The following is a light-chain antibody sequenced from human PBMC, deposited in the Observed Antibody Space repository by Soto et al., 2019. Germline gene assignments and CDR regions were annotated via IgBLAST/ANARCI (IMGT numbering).Light chain of an antibody. CDR3: TSFTSSSTWV. CDR1: SSDVGGYNY. CDR2: EVS. V-gene: IGLV2-14*03. J-gene: IGLJ3*02. Sequence: QSALTQPASVSGSPGQSITISCTGTSSDVGGYNYVSWFQQHPGKAPKLKIYEVSNRPSGVSNRFSGSKSGSTASLTISELHAEDEADYYCTSFTSSSTWVFGGGTKLTVL.